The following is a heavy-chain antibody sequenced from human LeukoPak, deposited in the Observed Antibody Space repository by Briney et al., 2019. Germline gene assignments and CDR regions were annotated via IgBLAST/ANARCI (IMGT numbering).Heavy chain of an antibody. Sequence: ASVKVSCKASGYTFTSYYMHWVRQAPGQGLEWMGWINTNNGVTDYARKFQGRVTMTRDTSISTAYMELYRLTSDDMAMYYCTKGRLSKWFDPWGQGTLVTVSS. V-gene: IGHV1-2*02. J-gene: IGHJ5*02. CDR2: INTNNGVT. D-gene: IGHD5-12*01. CDR1: GYTFTSYY. CDR3: TKGRLSKWFDP.